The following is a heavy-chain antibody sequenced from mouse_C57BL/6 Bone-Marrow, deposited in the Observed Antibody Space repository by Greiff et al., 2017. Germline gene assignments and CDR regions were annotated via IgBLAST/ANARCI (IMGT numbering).Heavy chain of an antibody. CDR1: GYSITSGYY. CDR2: ISYDGSN. Sequence: DVKLQESGPGLVKPSQSLSLTCSVTGYSITSGYYWNWIRQFPGNKLEWMGYISYDGSNNYNPSLKNRISITRDTSKNQFFLKLNSVTTEDTATYYCAREALYYFDYGGQGTTLTVSS. CDR3: AREALYYFDY. J-gene: IGHJ2*01. V-gene: IGHV3-6*01.